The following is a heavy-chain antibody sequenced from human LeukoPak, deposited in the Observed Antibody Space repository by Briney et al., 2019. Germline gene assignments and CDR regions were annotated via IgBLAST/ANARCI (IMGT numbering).Heavy chain of an antibody. V-gene: IGHV4-31*03. D-gene: IGHD3-22*01. J-gene: IGHJ5*02. CDR2: IYYSGST. CDR1: GGSISSGGYY. Sequence: PSETLSLTCTVSGGSISSGGYYWSWIRQHPGKGLEWIGYIYYSGSTYYNPSLKSRVTISVDTSKNQFSLKLSSMTAADTAVYYCARGPADDSSGYFWVDPWGQGTLVTVSS. CDR3: ARGPADDSSGYFWVDP.